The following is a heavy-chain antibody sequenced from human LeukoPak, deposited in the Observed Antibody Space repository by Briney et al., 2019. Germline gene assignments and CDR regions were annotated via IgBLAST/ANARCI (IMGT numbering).Heavy chain of an antibody. J-gene: IGHJ5*02. Sequence: ASVKVSCKASGYTFTSYAMNWVRQAPGQGLEWMGWINTNTGNPTYAQGFTGRFVFSLDTSVSTAYLQISSLKAEDTAVYYCAKAAVSIAVAVYWFDPWGQGTLVTVSS. CDR1: GYTFTSYA. CDR3: AKAAVSIAVAVYWFDP. D-gene: IGHD6-19*01. V-gene: IGHV7-4-1*02. CDR2: INTNTGNP.